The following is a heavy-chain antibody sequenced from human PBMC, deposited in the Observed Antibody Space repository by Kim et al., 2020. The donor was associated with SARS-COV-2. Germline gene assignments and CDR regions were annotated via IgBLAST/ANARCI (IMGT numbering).Heavy chain of an antibody. CDR1: GFTFSSYG. D-gene: IGHD3-10*01. CDR2: ISYDGSNK. Sequence: GGSLRLSCAASGFTFSSYGMHWVRQAPGKGLEWVAVISYDGSNKYYADSVKGRFTISRDNSKNTLYLQMNSLRAEDTAVYYCARGFMVRGVIINYYYYGMDVWGQGTTVTVSS. J-gene: IGHJ6*02. CDR3: ARGFMVRGVIINYYYYGMDV. V-gene: IGHV3-33*05.